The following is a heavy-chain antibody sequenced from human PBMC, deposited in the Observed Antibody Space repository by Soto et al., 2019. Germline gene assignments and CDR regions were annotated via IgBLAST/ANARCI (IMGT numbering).Heavy chain of an antibody. CDR3: ARGRGDTAMAWYY. CDR1: GGSISSYY. Sequence: QVQLQESGPGLVKPSETLSLTCTVSGGSISSYYWSWIRKSPGKGLEWIGSLYYSGSTKYTPSLKSRVTISVDTSNHQFSLKPSSVTAADTAVYYCARGRGDTAMAWYYWGQGTLVTVSS. J-gene: IGHJ4*02. CDR2: LYYSGST. D-gene: IGHD5-18*01. V-gene: IGHV4-59*01.